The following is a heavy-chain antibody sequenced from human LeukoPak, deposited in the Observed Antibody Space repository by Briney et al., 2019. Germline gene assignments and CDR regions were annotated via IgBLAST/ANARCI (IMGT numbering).Heavy chain of an antibody. CDR2: ITSSGAAT. V-gene: IGHV3-23*01. J-gene: IGHJ4*02. CDR3: AQDRPNYYGSNGHYYKLNGDC. CDR1: GFTVSSYA. D-gene: IGHD3-22*01. Sequence: GGSLRLSCAASGFTVSSYAMSWVRQAPGKGREWVSSITSSGAATYYADSVKGRFTMSRDNSDNTLYLQMTSLRAADTAVYYCAQDRPNYYGSNGHYYKLNGDCWGQGTLVTVSS.